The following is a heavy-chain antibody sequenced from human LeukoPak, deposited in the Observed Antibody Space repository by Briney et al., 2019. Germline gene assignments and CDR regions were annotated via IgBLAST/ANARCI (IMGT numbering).Heavy chain of an antibody. Sequence: SETLSLTCTVSGGSISSSSYYWGWIRQPPGKGLEWIGSIYYSGSTYYNPSLKSRVTISVDTSKNQFSLKLSSVTAADTAVYYCAKAVPIVVVPAADLDYWGQGTLVTVSS. CDR3: AKAVPIVVVPAADLDY. CDR1: GGSISSSSYY. CDR2: IYYSGST. V-gene: IGHV4-39*07. D-gene: IGHD2-2*01. J-gene: IGHJ4*02.